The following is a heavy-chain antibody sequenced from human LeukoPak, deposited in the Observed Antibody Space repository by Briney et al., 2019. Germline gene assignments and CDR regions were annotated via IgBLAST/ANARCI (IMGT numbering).Heavy chain of an antibody. J-gene: IGHJ4*02. CDR2: IYYSVST. D-gene: IGHD2-21*02. CDR1: GGSLSSGSYY. CDR3: ARACGGDCYLAFDY. V-gene: IGHV4-61*01. Sequence: SEALSVTCTVPGGSLSSGSYYWSWIRQPPGKGLEWLGYIYYSVSTNYSPSLKSRVTISVDTSKDQFSLKLSSVTAADTAVYYCARACGGDCYLAFDYWGRGTLVTVSS.